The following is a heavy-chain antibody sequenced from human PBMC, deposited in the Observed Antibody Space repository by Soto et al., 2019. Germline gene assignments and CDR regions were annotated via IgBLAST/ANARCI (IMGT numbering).Heavy chain of an antibody. J-gene: IGHJ6*02. D-gene: IGHD3-10*01. Sequence: QVQLVQSGAEVKKPGSSVKVSCKASGGTFSSYAISWVRQAPGQGXEWMGGIIPIFGTANYAQKFQGRVTITADESTSTAYMELSSLRSEDTAVYYCARDRWYYGSGSYYDYYYYGMDVWGQGTTVTVSS. CDR2: IIPIFGTA. CDR1: GGTFSSYA. CDR3: ARDRWYYGSGSYYDYYYYGMDV. V-gene: IGHV1-69*01.